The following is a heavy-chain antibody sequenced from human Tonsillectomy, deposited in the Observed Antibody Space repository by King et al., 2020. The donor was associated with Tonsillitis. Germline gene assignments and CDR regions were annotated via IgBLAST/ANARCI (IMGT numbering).Heavy chain of an antibody. V-gene: IGHV3-7*01. CDR1: GFTFGNYW. CDR3: AREGCSGGSCYLGGLDY. J-gene: IGHJ4*02. D-gene: IGHD2-15*01. Sequence: VQLVESGGGLVQPGGSLRLSCAASGFTFGNYWMNWVRQAPGKGLEWVANIKQDGSEKYYVDSVKGRFTISRDTAKNSLYLQMNSLRAEDTAVYYWAREGCSGGSCYLGGLDYWGQGSLVTVSS. CDR2: IKQDGSEK.